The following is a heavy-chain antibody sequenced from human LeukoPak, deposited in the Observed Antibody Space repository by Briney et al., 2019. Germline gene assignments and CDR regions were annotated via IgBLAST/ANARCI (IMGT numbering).Heavy chain of an antibody. J-gene: IGHJ5*02. CDR2: IYTSGST. Sequence: PSETLSLTCTVSGGSISSYYWSWIRQPAGKGLEWIGRIYTSGSTNYNPSLKSRVTMSVDTSKNQFSLKLSSVTAADTAVYYCARDSPYDYVWGSGSGIIVPWSDPWGQGTLVTVSS. CDR1: GGSISSYY. CDR3: ARDSPYDYVWGSGSGIIVPWSDP. V-gene: IGHV4-4*07. D-gene: IGHD3-16*01.